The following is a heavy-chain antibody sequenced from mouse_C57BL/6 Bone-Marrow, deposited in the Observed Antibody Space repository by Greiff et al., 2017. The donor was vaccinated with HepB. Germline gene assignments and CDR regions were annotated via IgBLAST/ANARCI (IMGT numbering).Heavy chain of an antibody. CDR1: GYTFTNYW. CDR3: ARDDYDGWFAY. D-gene: IGHD2-4*01. CDR2: INPNNGGT. J-gene: IGHJ3*01. Sequence: VQLQQSGAELVRPGPSVKMSCKASGYTFTNYWIGWEKQRPGHGLEWIGYINPNNGGTSYNQKFKGKATLTVNKSSSTAYMELRSLTSEDSAVYYCARDDYDGWFAYWGQGTLVTVSA. V-gene: IGHV1-22*01.